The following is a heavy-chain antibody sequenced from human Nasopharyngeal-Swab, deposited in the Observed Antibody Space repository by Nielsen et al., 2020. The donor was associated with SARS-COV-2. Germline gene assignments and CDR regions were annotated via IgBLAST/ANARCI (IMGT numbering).Heavy chain of an antibody. V-gene: IGHV4-59*01. CDR2: IYYSGST. J-gene: IGHJ6*02. CDR3: ARDNSGIGVTPNGMDV. CDR1: GGSISSYY. D-gene: IGHD2-21*02. Sequence: SETLSLTCTVPGGSISSYYWSWIRQPPGKGLEWIGYIYYSGSTNYNPSLKSRVTISVDTSKNQFSLKLSSVTAADTAVYYCARDNSGIGVTPNGMDVWGQGTTVTVSS.